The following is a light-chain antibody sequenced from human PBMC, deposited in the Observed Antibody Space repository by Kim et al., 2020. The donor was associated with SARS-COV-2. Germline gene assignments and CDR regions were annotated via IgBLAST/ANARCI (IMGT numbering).Light chain of an antibody. CDR3: QKYDSVPRT. Sequence: DIQMTQSPSSLSASVGDRVTITCRASQGIYDFLAWYQQKPGEAPKLLIYGASALQSGVPFRFSGSRSGTDFTLTISGLQPEDVATYYCQKYDSVPRTFGQGTKLEI. CDR2: GAS. J-gene: IGKJ1*01. CDR1: QGIYDF. V-gene: IGKV1-27*01.